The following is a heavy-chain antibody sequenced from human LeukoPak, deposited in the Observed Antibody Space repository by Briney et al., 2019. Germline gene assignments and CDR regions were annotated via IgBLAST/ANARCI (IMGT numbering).Heavy chain of an antibody. D-gene: IGHD2-2*01. J-gene: IGHJ4*02. CDR2: ISHSGST. CDR3: ARGGYCSSTSCSFNVDFDY. CDR1: GGSFSGYY. V-gene: IGHV4-34*01. Sequence: SETLSLTCAVYGGSFSGYYWSWIRQPPGKGLEWIGEISHSGSTNYNPSLKSRVTISVDTSKNQFSLKLSSVTAADTAVYYCARGGYCSSTSCSFNVDFDYWGQGTLVTVSS.